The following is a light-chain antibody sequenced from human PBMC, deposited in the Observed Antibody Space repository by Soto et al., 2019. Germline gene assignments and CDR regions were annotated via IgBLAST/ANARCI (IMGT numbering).Light chain of an antibody. CDR3: QQYYNSQHT. V-gene: IGKV1-5*03. J-gene: IGKJ1*01. CDR2: KAS. CDR1: QDIGDW. Sequence: DIQMTQSPSTLSASVGDRVTITCRASQDIGDWLAWYQQKPGKAPKLLIYKASILESGVPSRFSGRGSVTEFTLTISSLQPDDFATSHCQQYYNSQHTFGQGTKVEIK.